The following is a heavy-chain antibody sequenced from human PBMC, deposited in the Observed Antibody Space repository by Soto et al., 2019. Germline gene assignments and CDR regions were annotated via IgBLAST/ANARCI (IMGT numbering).Heavy chain of an antibody. J-gene: IGHJ6*02. D-gene: IGHD2-21*02. CDR3: ARGSHCGGDCYSGYYYYYGMDV. Sequence: LSLTCTVSGGSVSSGRNNWNWIRQPPGKGLEWIGYMYYSGSTNYNPSLKSRVTISVDTSKNQFSLKLTSVTAADTAVYYCARGSHCGGDCYSGYYYYYGMDVWGQGTTVTVSS. CDR1: GGSVSSGRNN. V-gene: IGHV4-61*01. CDR2: MYYSGST.